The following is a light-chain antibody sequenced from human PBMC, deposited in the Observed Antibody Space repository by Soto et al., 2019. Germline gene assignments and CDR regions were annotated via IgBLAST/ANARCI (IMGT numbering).Light chain of an antibody. CDR3: QQYYSYPPT. CDR2: AAS. CDR1: QVISSY. V-gene: IGKV1-8*01. J-gene: IGKJ1*01. Sequence: IRMTQSPSSFSASTGDRVTITCRASQVISSYLAWYQQKPGKAPKLLIYAASTLQSGVPSRFSGSGSGTDFTLTISCLQYEDFATYYCQQYYSYPPTFGQGTKVEIK.